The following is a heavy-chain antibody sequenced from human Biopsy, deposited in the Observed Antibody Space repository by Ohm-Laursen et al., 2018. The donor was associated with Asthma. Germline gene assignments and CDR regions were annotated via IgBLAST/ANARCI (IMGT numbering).Heavy chain of an antibody. Sequence: GTLSLTCIVSGDAMSTSGSYWGWIRQSPGKGLEWIGGIYYSGRTSNNPSLEGRVTISADTSKNHFSLKVTSVTAADTAVYYCARAVSSSSYWYFDLWGRGDLVTVSS. D-gene: IGHD6-6*01. CDR1: GDAMSTSGSY. J-gene: IGHJ2*01. CDR2: IYYSGRT. CDR3: ARAVSSSSYWYFDL. V-gene: IGHV4-39*02.